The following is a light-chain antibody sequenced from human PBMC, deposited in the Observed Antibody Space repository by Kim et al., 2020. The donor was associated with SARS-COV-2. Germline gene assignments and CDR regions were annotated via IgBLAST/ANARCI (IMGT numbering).Light chain of an antibody. CDR1: SNNVGYKG. V-gene: IGLV10-54*01. CDR3: SAWDNSLSAWV. J-gene: IGLJ3*02. Sequence: QNATLPCTGNSNNVGYKGVAGLQQHQGHPPKLVSYKNNNRPSGISERLSASRAGNTASLTITGRQHEDEADDYCSAWDNSLSAWVFGGGTKLTVL. CDR2: KNN.